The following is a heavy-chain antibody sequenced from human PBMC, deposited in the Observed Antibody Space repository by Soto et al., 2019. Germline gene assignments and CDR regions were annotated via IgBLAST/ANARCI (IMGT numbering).Heavy chain of an antibody. D-gene: IGHD3-3*01. CDR3: ARRSGQMVSDDAFDI. CDR1: GFTFSYYY. J-gene: IGHJ3*02. V-gene: IGHV3-11*06. Sequence: GGSLRLSCAASGFTFSYYYMIWIRQAPGKGLEWVSYISSSSSYTNYADSVKGRFTISRDNAKNSLYLQMNSLRAEDTAVYYCARRSGQMVSDDAFDIWGQGTMVTVSS. CDR2: ISSSSSYT.